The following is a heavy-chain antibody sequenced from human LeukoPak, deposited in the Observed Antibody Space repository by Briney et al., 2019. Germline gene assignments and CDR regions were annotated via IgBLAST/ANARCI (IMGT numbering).Heavy chain of an antibody. D-gene: IGHD1-26*01. CDR3: AKDMYRTPIVGAILDY. V-gene: IGHV3-11*01. CDR2: ISSSGSTI. CDR1: GFTFSDYY. J-gene: IGHJ4*02. Sequence: PGGSLRLSCAASGFTFSDYYMSWIRQAPGKGLEWVSYISSSGSTIYYADSVKGRFTISRDNAKNSLYLQMNSLRAEDTALYYCAKDMYRTPIVGAILDYWGQGTLVTVSS.